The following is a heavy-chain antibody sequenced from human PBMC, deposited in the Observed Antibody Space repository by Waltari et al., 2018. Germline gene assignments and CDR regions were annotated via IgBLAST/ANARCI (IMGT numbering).Heavy chain of an antibody. CDR1: GGSIRSSSYY. Sequence: QLQLQESGPGLVKPSETLSLTCPVSGGSIRSSSYYWGWIRQPPGKGLEWIGSIYYSGSTYYNPSLKSRVTISVDTSKNQFSLKLSSVTAADTAVYYCASPGSDYDILTGYYVPPFDYWGQGTLVTVSS. J-gene: IGHJ4*02. D-gene: IGHD3-9*01. V-gene: IGHV4-39*01. CDR3: ASPGSDYDILTGYYVPPFDY. CDR2: IYYSGST.